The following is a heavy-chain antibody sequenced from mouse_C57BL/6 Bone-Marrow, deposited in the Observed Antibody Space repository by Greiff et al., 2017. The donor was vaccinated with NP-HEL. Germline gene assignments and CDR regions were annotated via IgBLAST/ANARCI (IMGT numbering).Heavy chain of an antibody. J-gene: IGHJ2*01. V-gene: IGHV7-3*01. CDR2: IRNKANGYTT. D-gene: IGHD3-2*02. Sequence: EVMLVESGGGLVQPGGSLSLSCAASGFTFTDYYMSWVRQPPGKALEWLGFIRNKANGYTTEYSASVKGRFTISRDNSQSILYLQMNALRAEDSATYYCARDSSGLFDDWGQGTTLTVSS. CDR3: ARDSSGLFDD. CDR1: GFTFTDYY.